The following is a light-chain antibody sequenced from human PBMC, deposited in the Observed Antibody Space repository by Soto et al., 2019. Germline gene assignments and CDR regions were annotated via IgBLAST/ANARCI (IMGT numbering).Light chain of an antibody. V-gene: IGLV1-40*01. CDR2: GNS. CDR3: QSYDSSLTCVV. J-gene: IGLJ2*01. CDR1: TSNIGAGYG. Sequence: QSVLTQPPSVSGAPGQRVTISCTGSTSNIGAGYGVHWYQHLPGTAPKLLMYGNSIRPSGLPDRFSGSKSGTSASLAITGLQAEDEADYYCQSYDSSLTCVVFGGGTNLTVL.